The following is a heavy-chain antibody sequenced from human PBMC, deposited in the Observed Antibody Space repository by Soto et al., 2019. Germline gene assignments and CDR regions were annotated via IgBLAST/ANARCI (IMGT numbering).Heavy chain of an antibody. CDR2: IHATDST. J-gene: IGHJ4*02. D-gene: IGHD6-13*01. Sequence: QVQLQESGPGLVKPSETLSLTCTVSGDSISSYYWSWIRQPAGKGMEWIGRIHATDSTNYNPSLKSRVTMSIDTSKSQFSLKLTSLTAADTAVYYCARALSSAAGLYFDYWGQGTLVSVSS. V-gene: IGHV4-4*07. CDR3: ARALSSAAGLYFDY. CDR1: GDSISSYY.